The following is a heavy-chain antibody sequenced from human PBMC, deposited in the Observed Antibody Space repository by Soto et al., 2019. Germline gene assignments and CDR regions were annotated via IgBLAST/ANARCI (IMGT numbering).Heavy chain of an antibody. CDR3: GKGSEYVLKGTTFRKVQYYYYYMDV. J-gene: IGHJ6*03. CDR2: ISGRGDNK. CDR1: GFTCSNFA. D-gene: IGHD3-16*01. Sequence: EVQLFESGGALVQYGGSLRLSCAASGFTCSNFAMSWVRQAPGKGLEWVSGISGRGDNKDHADSVKGRFTISRDNSKNTLYLQMNSLRAEDTAVYYCGKGSEYVLKGTTFRKVQYYYYYMDVWGKGTTVTVSS. V-gene: IGHV3-23*01.